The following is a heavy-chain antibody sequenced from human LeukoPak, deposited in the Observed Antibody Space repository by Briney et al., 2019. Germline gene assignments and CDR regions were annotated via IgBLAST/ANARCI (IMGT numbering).Heavy chain of an antibody. D-gene: IGHD5-18*01. CDR3: ARGSRYSYGYDFDY. Sequence: SETLSLTCTVSGGSISSYYWSWIPQPPGKGREWIGYIYYSGSTNYNPSLKSRVTISVDTSKNQSSLKLSSVTAADTAVYYYARGSRYSYGYDFDYWGQGALVTVSS. CDR2: IYYSGST. V-gene: IGHV4-59*01. CDR1: GGSISSYY. J-gene: IGHJ4*02.